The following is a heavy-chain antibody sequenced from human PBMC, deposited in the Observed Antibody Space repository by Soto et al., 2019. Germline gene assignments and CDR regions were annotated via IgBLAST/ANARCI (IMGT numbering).Heavy chain of an antibody. Sequence: QVQLVESGGGVVQPGRSLRLSCAASGFPFSSYGMHWVRQAPGKGLEWVAVIWYDGSNKYYADSVKGRFTISRDNSKNTLYLQMNCLRAEDTAVYYCARDPSVVPAARGDAFDIWGQGTMVTVSS. CDR2: IWYDGSNK. J-gene: IGHJ3*02. CDR3: ARDPSVVPAARGDAFDI. D-gene: IGHD2-2*01. CDR1: GFPFSSYG. V-gene: IGHV3-33*01.